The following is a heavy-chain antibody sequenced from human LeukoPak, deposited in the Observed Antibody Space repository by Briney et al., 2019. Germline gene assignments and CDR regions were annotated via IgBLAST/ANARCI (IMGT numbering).Heavy chain of an antibody. CDR1: GFTLSSYA. D-gene: IGHD6-19*01. CDR2: ISGSGGST. V-gene: IGHV3-23*01. CDR3: AYHTGIAVAAFDY. Sequence: GGSLRLSCAASGFTLSSYAMSWVRQAPGKGLEWGSAISGSGGSTYYADSVKGRFTISRDNSKNTLYLQMNSLRAEDTAVYYCAYHTGIAVAAFDYWGQGTLVTVSS. J-gene: IGHJ4*02.